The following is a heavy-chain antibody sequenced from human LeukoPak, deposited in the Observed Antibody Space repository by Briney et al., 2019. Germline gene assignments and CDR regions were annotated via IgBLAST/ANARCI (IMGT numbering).Heavy chain of an antibody. J-gene: IGHJ4*02. CDR2: TSSDLNVK. D-gene: IGHD3-10*01. CDR3: AREGYYGSGSTPSLYFDY. CDR1: GFTFRNYV. V-gene: IGHV3-30-3*01. Sequence: GGSLRLSCAASGFTFRNYVIHWVRQAPGKGLEWVAVTSSDLNVKLYADSVKGRFTISRDNSRSTLYLQMNSLRPEDTAIYYCAREGYYGSGSTPSLYFDYWGQGTLVTVSS.